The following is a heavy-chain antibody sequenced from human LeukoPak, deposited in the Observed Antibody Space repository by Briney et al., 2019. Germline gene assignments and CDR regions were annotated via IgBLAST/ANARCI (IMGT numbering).Heavy chain of an antibody. Sequence: ASVKVSCKASGYTFNSYGFNWVRQAPGQGLEWVGWISAYDGYTSYSQKLQDRVIMTTNASTTTAYLEVRSLRSDDTAVYYCARDYATYGSGGRYWGQGTPVTVSS. CDR2: ISAYDGYT. CDR3: ARDYATYGSGGRY. CDR1: GYTFNSYG. D-gene: IGHD3-10*01. V-gene: IGHV1-18*01. J-gene: IGHJ4*02.